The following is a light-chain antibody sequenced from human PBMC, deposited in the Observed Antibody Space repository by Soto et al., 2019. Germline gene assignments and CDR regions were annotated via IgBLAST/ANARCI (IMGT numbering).Light chain of an antibody. V-gene: IGKV3-20*01. CDR3: QQYGSSSWT. CDR1: QSVSSNF. J-gene: IGKJ1*01. Sequence: EIVLTQSPGTLSLSPGERATLSCRASQSVSSNFLAWYQQKPGQAPRLLIYGASRRATGIPDRFSGSGSGTDFTLTISRLEPEDFAVYYRQQYGSSSWTFGQGTKVEIK. CDR2: GAS.